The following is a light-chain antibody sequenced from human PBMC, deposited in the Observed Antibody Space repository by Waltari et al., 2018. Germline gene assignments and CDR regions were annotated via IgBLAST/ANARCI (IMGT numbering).Light chain of an antibody. CDR3: QHYVSLPVT. CDR2: GAS. CDR1: QSVSRA. Sequence: EIVLTQSPGTLSLSPGERATLSCRASQSVSRALAWYQQNPGQAPRLLIYGASNRATGIQDRFSVSGSGTDFSLIISRLEPEDFAVYYCQHYVSLPVTFGQGTKVEIK. J-gene: IGKJ1*01. V-gene: IGKV3-20*01.